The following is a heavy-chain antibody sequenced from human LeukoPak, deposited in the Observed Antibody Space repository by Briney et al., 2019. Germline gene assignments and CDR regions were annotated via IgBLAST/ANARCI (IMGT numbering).Heavy chain of an antibody. V-gene: IGHV4-34*01. CDR2: INHSGST. Sequence: SETLSLTCAVYGGSFSGYYWSWIRQPPGKGLEWIGEINHSGSTNYSPSLKSRVTISVGTSKNQFSLKLSSVTAADTAVYYCAKRRWDYSSSRRAFDIWGQGTMVTVSS. D-gene: IGHD6-13*01. CDR1: GGSFSGYY. CDR3: AKRRWDYSSSRRAFDI. J-gene: IGHJ3*02.